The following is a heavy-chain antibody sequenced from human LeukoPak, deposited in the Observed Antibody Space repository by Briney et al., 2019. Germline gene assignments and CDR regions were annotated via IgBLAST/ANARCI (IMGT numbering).Heavy chain of an antibody. CDR1: GFTFSSYG. J-gene: IGHJ4*02. CDR2: ISYDGSNK. D-gene: IGHD3-10*01. CDR3: AKDWYGSGSYGY. Sequence: PGRSLRLSCAASGFTFSSYGMHWVRQAPGKGLEWVAVISYDGSNKYYADSVKGRFTISRDNSKNTLYLQMNSLGAEDTAVYYCAKDWYGSGSYGYWGQGTLVTVSS. V-gene: IGHV3-30*18.